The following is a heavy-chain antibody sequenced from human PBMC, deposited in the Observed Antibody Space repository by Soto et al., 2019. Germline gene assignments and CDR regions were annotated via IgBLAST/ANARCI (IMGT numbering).Heavy chain of an antibody. Sequence: GGSLRLSCAASGFTFSTYAMSWVRQAPGKGLEWVSAVTSGGSTYYADSVKGRFTISRDNSKNTLYLQMSSLRAEDTAVYYCVKGRGFPAAATGYFDSWGQGTLVTVSS. D-gene: IGHD6-13*01. J-gene: IGHJ4*02. V-gene: IGHV3-23*01. CDR2: VTSGGST. CDR3: VKGRGFPAAATGYFDS. CDR1: GFTFSTYA.